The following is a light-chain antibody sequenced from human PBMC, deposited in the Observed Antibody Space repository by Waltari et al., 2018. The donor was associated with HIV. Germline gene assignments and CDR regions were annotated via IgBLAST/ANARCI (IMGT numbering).Light chain of an antibody. CDR3: QHGKTFPHT. J-gene: IGKJ4*01. CDR2: GAF. Sequence: DIQMTQSPPSVSAFVGDTVIITCRASQDITTSLAWYQFKSGKAPKLVIYGAFKLGTGVPSRFAGSGSETDFTLTITSLQSEDFATYYGQHGKTFPHTFGGGTRVG. CDR1: QDITTS. V-gene: IGKV1-12*01.